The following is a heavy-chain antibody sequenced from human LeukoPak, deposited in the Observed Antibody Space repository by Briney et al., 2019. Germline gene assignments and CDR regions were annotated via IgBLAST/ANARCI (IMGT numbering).Heavy chain of an antibody. J-gene: IGHJ4*02. D-gene: IGHD2/OR15-2a*01. V-gene: IGHV3-74*01. CDR1: GFSLSGYW. CDR2: NNGDGSTT. Sequence: QPGGSLRLSCVASGFSLSGYWMYWVRQAPGKGLMYISRNNGDGSTTNYADVVKGRFTISKDNAKNTVYLQMNSLRAEDTAVYYCVSFYETYWGRGTLVTVSS. CDR3: VSFYETY.